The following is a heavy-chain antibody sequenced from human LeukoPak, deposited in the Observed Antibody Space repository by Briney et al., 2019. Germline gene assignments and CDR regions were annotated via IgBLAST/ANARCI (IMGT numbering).Heavy chain of an antibody. Sequence: GGSLRLSCAASGFTFSSYSMSWVRQAPGKGLEWVANIKQDGSEKYYVDSVKGRFTISRDNAKNSLYLQMNSLRAEDTALYYCAKYCSSTSCYENAFDIWGQGTMVTVSS. V-gene: IGHV3-7*03. CDR2: IKQDGSEK. J-gene: IGHJ3*02. D-gene: IGHD2-2*01. CDR3: AKYCSSTSCYENAFDI. CDR1: GFTFSSYS.